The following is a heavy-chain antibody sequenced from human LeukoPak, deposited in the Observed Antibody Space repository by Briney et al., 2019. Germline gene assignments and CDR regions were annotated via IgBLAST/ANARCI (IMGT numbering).Heavy chain of an antibody. V-gene: IGHV4-59*02. D-gene: IGHD6-6*01. CDR3: ARGTIAALSP. CDR1: GFTVSSNY. CDR2: IYYSGST. Sequence: PGGSLRLSCAASGFTVSSNYMSWIRQPPGKGLEWIGYIYYSGSTNYNPSFKSRVTISVDTSKNQFSLKLSSVTAADTAVYYCARGTIAALSPWGQGTLVTVSS. J-gene: IGHJ5*02.